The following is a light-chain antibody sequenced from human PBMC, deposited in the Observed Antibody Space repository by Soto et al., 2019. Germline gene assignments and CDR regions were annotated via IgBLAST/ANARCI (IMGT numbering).Light chain of an antibody. V-gene: IGLV1-44*01. CDR3: AAWDDSLIGVV. Sequence: QSVLTQPPSASGTPGQRVTISCSGGRSNIGDNPVNWFQQFPGTAPKLLIDSHNQRPSGVPDRFSGSKSGTSASLDISGLQPEDEADYYCAAWDDSLIGVVFGGGTKLTVL. CDR2: SHN. CDR1: RSNIGDNP. J-gene: IGLJ2*01.